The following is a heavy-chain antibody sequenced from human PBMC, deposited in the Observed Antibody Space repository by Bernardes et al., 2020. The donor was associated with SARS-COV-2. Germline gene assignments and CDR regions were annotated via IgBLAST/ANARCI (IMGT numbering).Heavy chain of an antibody. CDR2: IYSGGST. J-gene: IGHJ4*02. V-gene: IGHV3-66*02. CDR3: ASFVVVPAARVY. Sequence: GGSLRLSCAASGFTVSSNYMSWVRQAPGKGLEWVSVIYSGGSTYYADSVKGRFTISRDNSKNTLYLQMNSLRAEDTAVYYCASFVVVPAARVYWGQGTLVTVSS. D-gene: IGHD2-2*01. CDR1: GFTVSSNY.